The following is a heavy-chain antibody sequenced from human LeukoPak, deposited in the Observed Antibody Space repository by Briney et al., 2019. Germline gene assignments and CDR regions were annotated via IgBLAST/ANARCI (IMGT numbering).Heavy chain of an antibody. Sequence: GGSLRLSCAASGFTFSSYSMNWVRQAPGKGLEWVSSISSSSSYIYYADSVKGRFTISRDNAKNSLYQQMNSLRAEDTAVYYCAREGVVVAAKQAGFDYWGQGTLVTVSS. V-gene: IGHV3-21*01. J-gene: IGHJ4*02. D-gene: IGHD2-15*01. CDR3: AREGVVVAAKQAGFDY. CDR1: GFTFSSYS. CDR2: ISSSSSYI.